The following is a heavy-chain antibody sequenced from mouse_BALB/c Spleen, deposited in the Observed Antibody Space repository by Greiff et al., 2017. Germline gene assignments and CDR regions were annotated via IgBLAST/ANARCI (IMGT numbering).Heavy chain of an antibody. CDR2: ISSGGGST. J-gene: IGHJ4*01. CDR1: GFAFSSYD. D-gene: IGHD2-4*01. Sequence: EVKVVESGGGLVKPGGSLKLSCAASGFAFSSYDMSWVRQTPEKRLEWVAYISSGGGSTYYPDTVKGRFTISRDNAKNTLYLQMSSLKSEDTAMYYCARHEEVYYDYDDAMDYWGQGTSVTVSS. V-gene: IGHV5-12-1*01. CDR3: ARHEEVYYDYDDAMDY.